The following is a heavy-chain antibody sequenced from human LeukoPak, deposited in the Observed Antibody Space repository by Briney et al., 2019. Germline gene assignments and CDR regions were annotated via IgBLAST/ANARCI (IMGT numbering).Heavy chain of an antibody. CDR2: IYHSGST. CDR1: GYSISSGYY. V-gene: IGHV4-38-2*02. D-gene: IGHD3-22*01. CDR3: ASERGYYDSSGYYNVLDY. J-gene: IGHJ4*02. Sequence: SETLSLTCTVSGYSISSGYYWGWIRQPPEKGLEWIGSIYHSGSTYYNPSLKSRVTISVDTSKNQFSLKLSSVTAADTAVYYCASERGYYDSSGYYNVLDYWGQGTLVTVSS.